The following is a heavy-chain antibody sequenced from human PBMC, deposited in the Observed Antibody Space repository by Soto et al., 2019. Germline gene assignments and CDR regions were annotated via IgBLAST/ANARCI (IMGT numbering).Heavy chain of an antibody. D-gene: IGHD2-2*01. CDR2: ISGSGGST. J-gene: IGHJ6*02. Sequence: PGGSLRLSCAASGFTFSSYAMSWVLQASGKGLEWVSAISGSGGSTYYADSVKGRFTISRDNSKNTLYLQMNSLRAEDTAVYYCASGTGYYTSSNDSAVYYGMDVWGQGTTVTVCS. CDR3: ASGTGYYTSSNDSAVYYGMDV. CDR1: GFTFSSYA. V-gene: IGHV3-23*01.